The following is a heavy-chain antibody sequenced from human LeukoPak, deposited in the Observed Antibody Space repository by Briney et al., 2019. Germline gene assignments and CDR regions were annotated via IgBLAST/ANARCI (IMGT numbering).Heavy chain of an antibody. CDR3: ARVYCSGGSCLLTYFDY. D-gene: IGHD2-15*01. Sequence: ASVNVSCKCSVCTFTGYYMHWVGQARGQGGEGMGWINPNSCGTKYAQKFQGRVTMTRDTSISTAYMELSTLKSDDTAVYYCARVYCSGGSCLLTYFDYWGQGTLVTVSS. CDR2: INPNSCGT. J-gene: IGHJ4*02. V-gene: IGHV1-2*02. CDR1: VCTFTGYY.